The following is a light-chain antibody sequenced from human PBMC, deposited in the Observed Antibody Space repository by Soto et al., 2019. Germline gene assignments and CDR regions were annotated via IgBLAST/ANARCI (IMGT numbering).Light chain of an antibody. V-gene: IGKV3-15*01. CDR1: QSVGNN. CDR3: QQYGEWPLT. J-gene: IGKJ4*01. CDR2: ATS. Sequence: EIVVTQSPATLSVSPGERATLSCRASQSVGNNFAWYQQKPGQAPRLLIFATSTRATGVPARFSGSGSGTEFTLTISGLQSEDFAVYYCQQYGEWPLTFGGGAKVEIE.